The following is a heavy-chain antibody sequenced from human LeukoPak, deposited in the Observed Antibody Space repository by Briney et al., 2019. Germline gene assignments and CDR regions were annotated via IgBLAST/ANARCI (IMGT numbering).Heavy chain of an antibody. V-gene: IGHV4-31*03. CDR2: IYYSGST. J-gene: IGHJ5*02. CDR3: ARAYCGGDCFINWFDP. Sequence: PSQTLSLTCTVSGDSINSGGYFWSWIRQNPGRALKWLGTIYYSGSTYYNPSLKSRVTISVDTSKNQFSLKLSSVTAADTAVYYCARAYCGGDCFINWFDPWGQGTLVTVSS. D-gene: IGHD2-21*02. CDR1: GDSINSGGYF.